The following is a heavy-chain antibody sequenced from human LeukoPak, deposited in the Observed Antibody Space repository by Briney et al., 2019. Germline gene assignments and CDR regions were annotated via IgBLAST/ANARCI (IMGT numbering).Heavy chain of an antibody. CDR1: GFTFSNYA. CDR3: AQGLRQCSSGTCYKDNF. D-gene: IGHD2-15*01. Sequence: GGSLRLSCAASGFTFSNYALSWVRQAPGKGLEWVSVISVSGGSTYYADSVKGRFAISRDNSKKSLYLQMNSLRADDTAVYYCAQGLRQCSSGTCYKDNFWGQGTLVTVSS. J-gene: IGHJ4*02. V-gene: IGHV3-23*01. CDR2: ISVSGGST.